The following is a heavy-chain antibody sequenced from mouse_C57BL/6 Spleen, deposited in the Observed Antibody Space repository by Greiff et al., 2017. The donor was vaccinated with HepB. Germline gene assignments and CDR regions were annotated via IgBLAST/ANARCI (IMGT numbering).Heavy chain of an antibody. CDR1: GYTFTSYW. CDR2: IHPNSGST. J-gene: IGHJ1*03. CDR3: ARGIYGSSSYWYFDV. D-gene: IGHD1-1*01. V-gene: IGHV1-64*01. Sequence: QVHVKQPGAELVKPGASVKLSCKASGYTFTSYWMHWVKQRPGQGLEWIGMIHPNSGSTNYNEKFKSKATLTVDKSSSTAYMQLSSLTSEDSAVYYCARGIYGSSSYWYFDVWGTGTTVTVSS.